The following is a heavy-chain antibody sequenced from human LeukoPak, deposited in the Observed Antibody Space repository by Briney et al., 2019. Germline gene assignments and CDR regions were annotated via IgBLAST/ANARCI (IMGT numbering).Heavy chain of an antibody. CDR3: ARGSGWYYY. D-gene: IGHD6-19*01. J-gene: IGHJ4*02. CDR1: Y. V-gene: IGHV4-59*01. Sequence: YXXXIRXXXGXXLEWVGYIYYSGSTNYNPSLKSRVTISVDTSNNQFSLKLSSVTAADTAVYYCARGSGWYYYWGQGTLVTVSS. CDR2: IYYSGST.